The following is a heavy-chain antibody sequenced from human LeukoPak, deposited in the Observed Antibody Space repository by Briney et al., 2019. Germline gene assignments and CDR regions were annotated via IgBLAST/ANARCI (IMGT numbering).Heavy chain of an antibody. CDR3: ARHDFYSNYPHNWFDP. V-gene: IGHV4-38-2*01. J-gene: IGHJ5*02. CDR1: GYSISSGYY. CDR2: FYHSGNS. Sequence: SETLFLTCAVSGYSISSGYYWGWIRQPPGKGLEWIGSFYHSGNSYYNPSLKSRVSISVDTSKNQFSLNLSSVTAADTALYYCARHDFYSNYPHNWFDPWGQGTLVTVSS. D-gene: IGHD4-11*01.